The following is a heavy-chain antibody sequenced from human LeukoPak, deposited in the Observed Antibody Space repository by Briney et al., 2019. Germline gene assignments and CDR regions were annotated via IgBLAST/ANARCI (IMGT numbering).Heavy chain of an antibody. V-gene: IGHV1-2*02. CDR3: ARSRGDYYFDY. CDR2: MNPNSGGT. J-gene: IGHJ4*02. CDR1: GYTFTSYD. Sequence: ASVKVSCKASGYTFTSYDINWVRQATGQGLEWMGWMNPNSGGTNYAQKFQGRVTMTRDTSISTAYMELRSLRSDDTAVYYCARSRGDYYFDYWGQGTLVTVSS. D-gene: IGHD4-17*01.